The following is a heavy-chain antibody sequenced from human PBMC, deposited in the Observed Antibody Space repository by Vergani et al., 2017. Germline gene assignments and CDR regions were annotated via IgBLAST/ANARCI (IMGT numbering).Heavy chain of an antibody. J-gene: IGHJ6*02. CDR2: ISWNSGAV. V-gene: IGHV3-9*01. CDR1: GITFWKFG. Sequence: EVDLVESGGGLAQPGGSLRLSCEASGITFWKFGMHWVRQGPGKGLEWVSGISWNSGAVDYADSVRGRFTISRDNAKNSLFLEMNSLRFEDTAVYYCARDPRGYGGDHEDYFYCRDVWGQGTTVSVSS. D-gene: IGHD2-21*02. CDR3: ARDPRGYGGDHEDYFYCRDV.